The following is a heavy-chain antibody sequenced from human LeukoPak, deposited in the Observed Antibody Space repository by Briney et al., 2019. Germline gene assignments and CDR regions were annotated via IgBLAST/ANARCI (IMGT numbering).Heavy chain of an antibody. CDR1: GGSISSYY. Sequence: PSETLSLTCTVSGGSISSYYWSWIRQPPGKGLEWIGYIYYSGSTNYNPSLKSRVTISVDTSKNQFSLKLSSVTAADTAVYYCARERDDYGGVFDYWGQGTLVTVSS. J-gene: IGHJ4*02. CDR3: ARERDDYGGVFDY. V-gene: IGHV4-59*01. D-gene: IGHD4-23*01. CDR2: IYYSGST.